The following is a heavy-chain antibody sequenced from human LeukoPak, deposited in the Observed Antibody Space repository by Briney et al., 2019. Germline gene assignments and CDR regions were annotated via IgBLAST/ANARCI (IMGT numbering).Heavy chain of an antibody. CDR1: GYTFTGYY. D-gene: IGHD3-10*01. CDR2: INPNSGGT. V-gene: IGHV1-2*06. CDR3: ARAGGSGYYYYGMDV. Sequence: ASVKVSCKASGYTFTGYYMHWVRQAPGQGLEWMGRINPNSGGTNYAQKFQGRVTMTRDTSISTAYMELSRQRSDDTAVYYCARAGGSGYYYYGMDVWGQGTTVTVSS. J-gene: IGHJ6*02.